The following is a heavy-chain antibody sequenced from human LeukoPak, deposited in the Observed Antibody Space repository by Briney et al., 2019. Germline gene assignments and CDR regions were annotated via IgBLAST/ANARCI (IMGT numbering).Heavy chain of an antibody. J-gene: IGHJ4*02. CDR3: ARVRKTYYYGSGSPYYFDY. V-gene: IGHV4-31*03. Sequence: SETLSLTCTVSGGSISSGGYYWSWIRQHPGKGLEWIGYIYYSGSTYYNPSLKSRVTISVDTPKNQFSLKLSSVTAADTAVYYCARVRKTYYYGSGSPYYFDYWGQGTLVTVSS. D-gene: IGHD3-10*01. CDR1: GGSISSGGYY. CDR2: IYYSGST.